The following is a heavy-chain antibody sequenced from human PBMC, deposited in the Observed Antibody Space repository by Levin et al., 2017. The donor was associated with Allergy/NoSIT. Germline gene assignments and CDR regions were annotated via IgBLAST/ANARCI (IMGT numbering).Heavy chain of an antibody. CDR2: IDWDGDR. CDR3: ARTHYPSDGYFQYYFDN. CDR1: GFSLSTSGMC. D-gene: IGHD3-22*01. Sequence: QTLSLPCPFSGFSLSTSGMCVSWIRQSPGKALEWLALIDWDGDRYYTTSLRTRLAISKDTSKNQEVLTMTNMDPVDTATYYCARTHYPSDGYFQYYFDNWGQGTPVTVSS. V-gene: IGHV2-70*01. J-gene: IGHJ4*02.